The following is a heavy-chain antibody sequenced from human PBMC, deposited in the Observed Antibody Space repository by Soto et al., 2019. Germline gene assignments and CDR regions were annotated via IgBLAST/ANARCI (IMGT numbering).Heavy chain of an antibody. CDR2: INRSGGST. CDR3: ARSISGTTVTTGIDY. V-gene: IGHV1-46*01. CDR1: GYTFTSYY. Sequence: QVQLVQSGAEVKKPGASVKVSCKASGYTFTSYYMHWVRQAPGQGLEWMGIINRSGGSTSYAQKLQGRVTMASVTSTSTVYLALRSLRSADTAGYYLARSISGTTVTTGIDYWGQGTLVTVSS. J-gene: IGHJ4*02. D-gene: IGHD4-4*01.